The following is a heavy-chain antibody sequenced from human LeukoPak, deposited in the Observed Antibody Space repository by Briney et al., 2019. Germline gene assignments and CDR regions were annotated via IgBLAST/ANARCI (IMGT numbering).Heavy chain of an antibody. Sequence: SETLSLTCAVYGGSFSGYDWTWIRQPPGKGLEWIGEINHSGNTNYNPSLKSRVTISVDTSKNQFSLKLSSVTAADTAVYYCARVDGDGYNIPDYWGQGTLVTVSS. CDR3: ARVDGDGYNIPDY. D-gene: IGHD5-24*01. V-gene: IGHV4-34*01. CDR2: INHSGNT. J-gene: IGHJ4*02. CDR1: GGSFSGYD.